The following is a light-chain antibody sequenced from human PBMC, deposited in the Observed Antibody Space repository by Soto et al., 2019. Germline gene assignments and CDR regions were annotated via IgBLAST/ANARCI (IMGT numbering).Light chain of an antibody. CDR3: QQYNDWPLYT. CDR1: QSVSSN. V-gene: IGKV3-15*01. CDR2: GAS. J-gene: IGKJ2*01. Sequence: EIVMTQSPATLSVSPGERATLSCRASQSVSSNLAWYQQKSGQAPGLLIYGASTRATGIPARFSGSGSGTEFTLTISSLQSEDFAVYYCQQYNDWPLYTFGQGTKLEIK.